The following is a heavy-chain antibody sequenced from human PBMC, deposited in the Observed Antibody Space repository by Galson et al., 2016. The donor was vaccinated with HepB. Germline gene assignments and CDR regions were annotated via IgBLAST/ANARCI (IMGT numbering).Heavy chain of an antibody. J-gene: IGHJ5*02. CDR1: GGTFSSYA. CDR2: IIPIFDTA. CDR3: ARGDLIGYCSGGTCSNWFDP. Sequence: SVKVSCKASGGTFSSYAIGWVRQAPGQGLEWMGEIIPIFDTANYAQSFQGRDTITADKSTSAAYMELNSLRSEDTAVYYCARGDLIGYCSGGTCSNWFDPWGQGTLITVSS. D-gene: IGHD2-15*01. V-gene: IGHV1-69*06.